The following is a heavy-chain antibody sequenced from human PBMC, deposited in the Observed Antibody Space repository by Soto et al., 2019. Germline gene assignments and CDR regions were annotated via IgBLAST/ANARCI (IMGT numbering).Heavy chain of an antibody. V-gene: IGHV1-46*01. CDR1: GDTFTDYY. D-gene: IGHD2-21*02. Sequence: GASVKVSCKASGDTFTDYYIHWVRQAPGQGLEWMGTVNPSGGHTTYAQHFLGRVTMTRDTSTSTLYMELTSLTSDDTAIYYCARGGHVVVVTAALDYWGQGTLVTVPS. J-gene: IGHJ4*02. CDR2: VNPSGGHT. CDR3: ARGGHVVVVTAALDY.